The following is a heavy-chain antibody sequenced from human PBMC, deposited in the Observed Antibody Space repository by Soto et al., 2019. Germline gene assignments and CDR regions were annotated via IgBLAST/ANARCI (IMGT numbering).Heavy chain of an antibody. CDR1: GFTVSNNY. D-gene: IGHD3-10*01. Sequence: EVQLVESGGGLIQPGGSLRLSCAVSGFTVSNNYMSWVRQAPGKGLEGVSVIYSGGYTAYGDSVKGRFTISRDNSKNTTYQQRNSLDAHAAACFYCAKRPGGGGYWGQGTLVTVSS. CDR2: IYSGGYT. J-gene: IGHJ4*02. V-gene: IGHV3-53*01. CDR3: AKRPGGGGY.